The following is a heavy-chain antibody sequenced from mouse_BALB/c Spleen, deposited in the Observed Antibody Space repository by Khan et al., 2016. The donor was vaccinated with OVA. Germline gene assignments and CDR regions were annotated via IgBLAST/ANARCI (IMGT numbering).Heavy chain of an antibody. CDR3: ARAYYRYDGYYALDY. Sequence: QVQLKESGPGLVAPSQSLSITCTVSGFSLSRYNIHWVRQPPGKGLEWLGMIWGGGGTDYNSNLKYRLSIRKDNSKSKVLLKMNSLQTDDTAMYYGARAYYRYDGYYALDYWDQGTSVTVSS. CDR1: GFSLSRYN. CDR2: IWGGGGT. V-gene: IGHV2-6-4*01. D-gene: IGHD2-14*01. J-gene: IGHJ4*01.